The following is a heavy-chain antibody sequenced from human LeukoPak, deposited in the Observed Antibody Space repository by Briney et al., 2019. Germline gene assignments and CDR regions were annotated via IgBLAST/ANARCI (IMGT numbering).Heavy chain of an antibody. Sequence: SETLSLTCSVSGGSISSSSYYWGWIRQSPGKGLEWIGSIYYSGSTYYNPSLKGRVTISVDTSKNQFSLKLSSVTAADTAVYYCARGDDSYGSLLDYWGQGTLVTVSS. CDR3: ARGDDSYGSLLDY. V-gene: IGHV4-39*07. D-gene: IGHD5-18*01. J-gene: IGHJ4*02. CDR1: GGSISSSSYY. CDR2: IYYSGST.